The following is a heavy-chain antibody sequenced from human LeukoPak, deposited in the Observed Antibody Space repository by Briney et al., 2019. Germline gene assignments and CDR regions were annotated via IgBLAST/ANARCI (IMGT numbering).Heavy chain of an antibody. D-gene: IGHD3-9*01. V-gene: IGHV3-74*01. CDR2: INGDGRNI. CDR1: GLTFSSYW. Sequence: GGSLRLSCVASGLTFSSYWMHWVRQDPRKGLVWVSRINGDGRNINYADSVRGRFTISRDNAKNALYLQMNTLRVEDTAVYYCTRDLMDYDVSTGLHHYYMDVWGQGTTVTVSS. CDR3: TRDLMDYDVSTGLHHYYMDV. J-gene: IGHJ6*02.